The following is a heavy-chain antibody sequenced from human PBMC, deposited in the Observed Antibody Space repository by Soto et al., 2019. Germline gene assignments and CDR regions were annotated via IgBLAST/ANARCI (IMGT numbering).Heavy chain of an antibody. D-gene: IGHD2-8*01. Sequence: GGSLRLSCAASGFTSTNYVMDWVRQAPGKGLEWVSSISGSGTTTFYADSVKGRFIISRDNSKNTLYLQMNSLRAEDTALYYCAKDRVGGVPDAFDIWGQGTMVTVSS. CDR1: GFTSTNYV. J-gene: IGHJ3*02. V-gene: IGHV3-23*01. CDR3: AKDRVGGVPDAFDI. CDR2: ISGSGTTT.